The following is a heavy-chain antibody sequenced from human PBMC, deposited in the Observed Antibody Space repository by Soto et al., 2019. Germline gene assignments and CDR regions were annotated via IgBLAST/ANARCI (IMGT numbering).Heavy chain of an antibody. D-gene: IGHD3-3*01. CDR3: ATLLYVIDSPDAFDI. CDR1: GYTFTDYY. J-gene: IGHJ3*02. V-gene: IGHV1-2*02. CDR2: INPDSGGT. Sequence: ASVKVSCKASGYTFTDYYMHWVRQAPGQGLEWMGWINPDSGGTNYAQKFQGRVTMTRDTSISTGYMELSRLTSDDTAVYYCATLLYVIDSPDAFDIWGQGTMLTVSS.